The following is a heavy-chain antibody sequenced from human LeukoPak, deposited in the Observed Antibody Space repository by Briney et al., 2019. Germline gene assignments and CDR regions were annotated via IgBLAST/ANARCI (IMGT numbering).Heavy chain of an antibody. Sequence: GESLKISCEGSVYSFTSYWIGWVRQMPGKGLEWMGIIYPGDSDTRYSPSFQGQVTISADKSISTAYLQWSSLKASDTAMYYCARQNWNYGRNAFDIWGQGTMVTVSS. D-gene: IGHD1-7*01. V-gene: IGHV5-51*01. CDR3: ARQNWNYGRNAFDI. CDR2: IYPGDSDT. J-gene: IGHJ3*02. CDR1: VYSFTSYW.